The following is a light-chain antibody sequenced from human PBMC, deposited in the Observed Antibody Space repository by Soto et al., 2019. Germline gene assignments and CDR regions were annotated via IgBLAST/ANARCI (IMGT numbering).Light chain of an antibody. CDR3: QHYNKCPPGGSLT. J-gene: IGKJ4*01. CDR1: QSVSGN. CDR2: GAS. Sequence: EIVMTQSPDTLSVAPGERATLSCRASQSVSGNLAWYQQRPGQPPRLLIYGASTRATAIPARFSGSGSGTDFPLTISSLQSEDFAVYYCQHYNKCPPGGSLTFGGGTKVEIK. V-gene: IGKV3-15*01.